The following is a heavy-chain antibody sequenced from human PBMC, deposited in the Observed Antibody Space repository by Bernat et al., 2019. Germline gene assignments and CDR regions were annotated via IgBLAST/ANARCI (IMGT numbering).Heavy chain of an antibody. CDR3: AREGARVVVADY. CDR2: ISYDGSNK. CDR1: GFTFSSYA. D-gene: IGHD3-22*01. Sequence: QVQLVESGGGVVQPGRSLRLSCAASGFTFSSYAMHWVRQAPGKGLEWVAVISYDGSNKYYADSVKGRFTISRDNSKNTLYLQMNSLRAEDTAVYYCAREGARVVVADYWGQGTLVTVSS. V-gene: IGHV3-30*01. J-gene: IGHJ4*02.